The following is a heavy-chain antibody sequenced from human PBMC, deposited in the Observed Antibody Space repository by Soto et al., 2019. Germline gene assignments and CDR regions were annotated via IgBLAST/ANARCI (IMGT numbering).Heavy chain of an antibody. Sequence: EVQLVESGGGLVQPGGSLRLSCAASGYTFNIYWMHWVRQAPGKGLVWVSRINSDGSSASYADSVKGRFTISRDNAKNTMYLQMNSLRAEDTAVYYCARLMGTSFDLWGQGTLVTVSS. D-gene: IGHD2-8*01. J-gene: IGHJ4*02. CDR1: GYTFNIYW. CDR2: INSDGSSA. V-gene: IGHV3-74*01. CDR3: ARLMGTSFDL.